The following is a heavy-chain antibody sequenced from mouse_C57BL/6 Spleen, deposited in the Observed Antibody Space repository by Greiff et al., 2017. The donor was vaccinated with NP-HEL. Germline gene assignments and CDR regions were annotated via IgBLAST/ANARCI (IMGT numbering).Heavy chain of an antibody. Sequence: EVQLQQSGPELVKPGASVKIPCKASRYTFTDYNMDWVKQSHGKSLEWIGDINPNNGGTIYNQKFKGKATLTVDKSSSTAYMELRSLTSEDTAVYCCARGGFYYGSPWYFDVWGTGTTVTVSS. CDR3: ARGGFYYGSPWYFDV. J-gene: IGHJ1*03. V-gene: IGHV1-18*01. CDR1: RYTFTDYN. D-gene: IGHD1-1*01. CDR2: INPNNGGT.